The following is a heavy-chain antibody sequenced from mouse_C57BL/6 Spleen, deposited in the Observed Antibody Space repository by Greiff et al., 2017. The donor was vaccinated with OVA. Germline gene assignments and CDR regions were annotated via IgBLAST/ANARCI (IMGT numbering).Heavy chain of an antibody. CDR3: ARRLLQGYFDY. V-gene: IGHV1-80*01. D-gene: IGHD1-1*01. CDR2: IYPGDGDT. J-gene: IGHJ2*01. CDR1: GYAFSSYW. Sequence: LQESGAELVKPGASVKISCKASGYAFSSYWMNWVKQRPGKGLEWIGQIYPGDGDTNYNGKFKGKATLTADKSSSTAYMQLSSLTSEDSAVYFCARRLLQGYFDYWGQGTTLTVSS.